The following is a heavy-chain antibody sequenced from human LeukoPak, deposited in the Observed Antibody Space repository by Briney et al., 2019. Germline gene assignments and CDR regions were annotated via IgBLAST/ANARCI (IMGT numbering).Heavy chain of an antibody. V-gene: IGHV3-74*01. Sequence: GGSLRLSCAASGYTFSRYWMHWVRQGPGKGLVWVSRINEDGSSTSYAESVRGRFTISRDNAKNTLYLQMNSLRAEDAVVYYCTTDTFGARDSWGQGTLVTVSS. J-gene: IGHJ4*02. CDR2: INEDGSST. CDR3: TTDTFGARDS. CDR1: GYTFSRYW. D-gene: IGHD3-10*01.